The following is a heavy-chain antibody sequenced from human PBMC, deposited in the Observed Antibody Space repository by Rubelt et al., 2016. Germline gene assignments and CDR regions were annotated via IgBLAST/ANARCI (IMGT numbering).Heavy chain of an antibody. J-gene: IGHJ4*02. CDR2: INSDGSST. Sequence: QVPGKGLVWVSRINSDGSSTSYVDSVKGRFTISRDNAKNTLYLQMNSLRDEDTAVYYCARGSYYFDYCGQGPLVPVSS. D-gene: IGHD2-21*01. V-gene: IGHV3-74*01. CDR3: ARGSYYFDY.